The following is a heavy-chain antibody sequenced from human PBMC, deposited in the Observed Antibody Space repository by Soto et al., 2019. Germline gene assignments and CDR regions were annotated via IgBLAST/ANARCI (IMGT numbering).Heavy chain of an antibody. J-gene: IGHJ5*02. V-gene: IGHV1-69*06. D-gene: IGHD2-2*01. Sequence: SVKVSCKASGGTFSSYAISWVRQAPGQGLEWMGGIIPIFGTANYAQKFQGRVTITADKSTSTAYMELSSLRSEDTAVYYCARDPTGGYCSSTSCYYRFDPWGQGTPVTVSS. CDR1: GGTFSSYA. CDR2: IIPIFGTA. CDR3: ARDPTGGYCSSTSCYYRFDP.